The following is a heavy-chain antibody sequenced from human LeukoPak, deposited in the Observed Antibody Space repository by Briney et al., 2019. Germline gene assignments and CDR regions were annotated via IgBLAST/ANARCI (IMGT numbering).Heavy chain of an antibody. J-gene: IGHJ3*02. Sequence: PSETLSPTCTVSGATISLQYWGWIRHPPGKGLEWISYSDYSGNTNYHPSLKGRLTISRDASNNPFSLKLSSVTAADTALYYCARDRRRDRLHAFDIWGQGTMVTVSS. D-gene: IGHD1-26*01. CDR3: ARDRRRDRLHAFDI. CDR2: SDYSGNT. V-gene: IGHV4-59*11. CDR1: GATISLQY.